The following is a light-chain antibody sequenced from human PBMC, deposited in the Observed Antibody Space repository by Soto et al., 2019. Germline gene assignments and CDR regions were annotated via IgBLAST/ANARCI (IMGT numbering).Light chain of an antibody. CDR2: AAS. Sequence: IRMTQSPSSLSASVGDRVTITCRASQSISSYLNWYQQKPGKAPKLLIYAASSLQSAVPSRFSGSGSGTDFTLTISSLQPEDFATYYCQQTYRAPTWTFGQGTKVDIK. V-gene: IGKV1-39*01. J-gene: IGKJ1*01. CDR1: QSISSY. CDR3: QQTYRAPTWT.